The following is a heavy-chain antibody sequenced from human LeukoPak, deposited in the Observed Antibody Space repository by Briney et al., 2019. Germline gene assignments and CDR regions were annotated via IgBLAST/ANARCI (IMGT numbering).Heavy chain of an antibody. Sequence: PSQTLSVTCTVSGGSIRSGSYYRSWIRQPAGKGLEWIGHIYTRGTTNYNPSVKSRVTVSLDTSKNQISLKLSSVTAADTAIYYCARVYTVMGATTVDHYHYYMDVWGKGTTVTVSS. D-gene: IGHD5-18*01. CDR1: GGSIRSGSYY. CDR3: ARVYTVMGATTVDHYHYYMDV. J-gene: IGHJ6*03. V-gene: IGHV4-61*09. CDR2: IYTRGTT.